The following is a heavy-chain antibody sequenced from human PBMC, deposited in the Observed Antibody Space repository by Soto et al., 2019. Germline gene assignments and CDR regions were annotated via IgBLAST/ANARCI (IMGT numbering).Heavy chain of an antibody. J-gene: IGHJ5*02. V-gene: IGHV4-39*07. D-gene: IGHD6-6*01. CDR3: AREREASIAQRRVNWFDP. CDR2: IYYSGST. CDR1: GGSISSSSYY. Sequence: PSETLSLTCTVSGGSISSSSYYWGWIRQPPGKGLEWIGSIYYSGSTNYNPSLKSRVTISVDTSKNQFSLKLSSVTAADTAVYYCAREREASIAQRRVNWFDPWGQGTLVTVSS.